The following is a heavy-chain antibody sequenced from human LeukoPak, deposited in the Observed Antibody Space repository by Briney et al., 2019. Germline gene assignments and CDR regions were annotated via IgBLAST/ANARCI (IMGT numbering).Heavy chain of an antibody. Sequence: SETLSLTCTVSGGSISSYYWSWIRQPAGKGLEWIGRIYTSGSTNYNPSLKSRVTMSVGTSKNQFSLKLSSVTAADTAVYYCARDRGYYYDSSGSYYFDYWGQGTLVTVSS. J-gene: IGHJ4*02. D-gene: IGHD3-22*01. V-gene: IGHV4-4*07. CDR3: ARDRGYYYDSSGSYYFDY. CDR1: GGSISSYY. CDR2: IYTSGST.